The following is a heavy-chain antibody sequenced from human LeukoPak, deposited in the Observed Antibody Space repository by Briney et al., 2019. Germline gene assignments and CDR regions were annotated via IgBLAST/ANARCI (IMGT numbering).Heavy chain of an antibody. D-gene: IGHD3-10*01. CDR3: ARDDGYYGSGSYYAIDY. J-gene: IGHJ4*02. V-gene: IGHV3-11*01. Sequence: GSLRLSCAASGXXISDYYMGXXRQAPGKXLEXXXYXSSSGSTIYYADSVKGRFTISRDNAKNSLYLQMNSLRAEDTAVYYCARDDGYYGSGSYYAIDYWGQGTLVTVSS. CDR2: XSSSGSTI. CDR1: GXXISDYY.